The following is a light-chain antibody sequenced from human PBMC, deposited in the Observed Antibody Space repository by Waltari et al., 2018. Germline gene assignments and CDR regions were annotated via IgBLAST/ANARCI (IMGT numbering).Light chain of an antibody. CDR3: MQALQAPLT. J-gene: IGKJ4*01. V-gene: IGKV3-11*01. Sequence: EIVLTQSPATLSLSPGERATLSCRASQSVSSYLAWYQPKPGQAPRLLIYDASNRATGIPARFSGSGSGTDFTLKISRVEAEDVGVYYCMQALQAPLTFGGGTKVEIK. CDR2: DAS. CDR1: QSVSSY.